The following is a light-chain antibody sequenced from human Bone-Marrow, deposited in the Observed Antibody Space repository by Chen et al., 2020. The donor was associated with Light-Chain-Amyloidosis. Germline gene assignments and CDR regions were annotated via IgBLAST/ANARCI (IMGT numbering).Light chain of an antibody. J-gene: IGLJ1*01. Sequence: QSALIQPASTSGSPGQSITISCTGTSSDVGGDNHVSWYQQHPDKAPKLMIYEVTNRPSWVPDRFSGSKSDNTASLTISGLQTEDEADYFCSSYTITNTLVFGSGTRVTVL. CDR1: SSDVGGDNH. CDR3: SSYTITNTLV. V-gene: IGLV2-14*01. CDR2: EVT.